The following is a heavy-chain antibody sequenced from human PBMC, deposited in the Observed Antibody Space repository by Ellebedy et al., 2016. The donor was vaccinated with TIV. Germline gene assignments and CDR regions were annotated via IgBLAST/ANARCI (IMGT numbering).Heavy chain of an antibody. Sequence: AASVKVSCMVSLYSLSELSMHWVRQAPGKGLGWLGGFDPEDGEPVYAQKFQGTVTMTEDTSTDTTYMELSSLRSEDTAVYYCTTEKYNRWGYFGLWGRGTLVTVSS. CDR1: LYSLSELS. D-gene: IGHD1-14*01. CDR3: TTEKYNRWGYFGL. V-gene: IGHV1-24*01. J-gene: IGHJ2*01. CDR2: FDPEDGEP.